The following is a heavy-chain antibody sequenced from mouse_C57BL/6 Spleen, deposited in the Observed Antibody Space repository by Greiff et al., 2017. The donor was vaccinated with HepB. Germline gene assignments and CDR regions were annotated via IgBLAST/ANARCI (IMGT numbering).Heavy chain of an antibody. CDR3: ARFITTCFDY. V-gene: IGHV5-4*03. Sequence: EVKLMESGGGLVKPGGSLKLSCAASGFTFSSYAMSWVRQTPEKRLEWVATISDGGSYTYYPDNVKGRFTISRDNAKNNLYLQMSHLKSEDTAMYYCARFITTCFDYWGQGTTLTVSS. CDR1: GFTFSSYA. CDR2: ISDGGSYT. D-gene: IGHD1-1*01. J-gene: IGHJ2*01.